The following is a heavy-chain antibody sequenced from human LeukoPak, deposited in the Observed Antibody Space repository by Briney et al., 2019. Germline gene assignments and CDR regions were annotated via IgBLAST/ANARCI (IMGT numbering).Heavy chain of an antibody. CDR1: GFTFSSYA. Sequence: QSGGSLRLSCAASGFTFSSYAMSWVRQAPGKGLEWVSAISGSGGSTYYADSVKGRFTISRDNSKNTLYLQMNSLRAEDTAVYYCASRILLREQLRSLVDYWGQGTLVTVSS. D-gene: IGHD5-18*01. V-gene: IGHV3-23*01. CDR2: ISGSGGST. CDR3: ASRILLREQLRSLVDY. J-gene: IGHJ4*02.